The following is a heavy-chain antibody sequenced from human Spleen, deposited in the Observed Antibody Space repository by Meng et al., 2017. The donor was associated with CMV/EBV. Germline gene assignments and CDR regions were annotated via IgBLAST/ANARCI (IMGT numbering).Heavy chain of an antibody. D-gene: IGHD1-7*01. V-gene: IGHV4-61*01. J-gene: IGHJ4*02. CDR1: VSSGRYH. Sequence: VSSGRYHWSWNRQPPGRELEWIGYVDYSGSTNYSPSHKSRVTISVDTSKNEFSLKLTSVTAADTAVYYCARDVAYNWNYDSGYFDSWGPGTLVTVSS. CDR2: VDYSGST. CDR3: ARDVAYNWNYDSGYFDS.